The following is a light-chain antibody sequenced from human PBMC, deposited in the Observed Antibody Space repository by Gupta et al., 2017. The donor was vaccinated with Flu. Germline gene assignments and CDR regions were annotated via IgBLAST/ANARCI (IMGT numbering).Light chain of an antibody. CDR3: QQSYTLPLT. CDR1: QNMSSY. Sequence: GDRVTLTCRASQNMSSYLNWYQQKPGRAPKVLIYPASSLQSGVPSRFSASGSGTDFTLTISSLQPEDFATYYCQQSYTLPLTFGGGTKVEIK. CDR2: PAS. J-gene: IGKJ4*01. V-gene: IGKV1-39*01.